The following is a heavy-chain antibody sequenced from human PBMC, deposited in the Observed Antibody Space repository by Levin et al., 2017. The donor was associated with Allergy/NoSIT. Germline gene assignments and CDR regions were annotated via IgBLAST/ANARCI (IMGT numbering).Heavy chain of an antibody. J-gene: IGHJ6*02. CDR2: IDPSDSYT. CDR3: ARHEAAAAWGYGMDV. Sequence: PGGSLRLSCKGSGYSFTSYWISWVRQMPGKGLEWMGRIDPSDSYTNYSPSFQGHVTISADKSISTAYLQWSSLKASDTAMYYCARHEAAAAWGYGMDVWGQGTTVTVSS. CDR1: GYSFTSYW. V-gene: IGHV5-10-1*01. D-gene: IGHD6-13*01.